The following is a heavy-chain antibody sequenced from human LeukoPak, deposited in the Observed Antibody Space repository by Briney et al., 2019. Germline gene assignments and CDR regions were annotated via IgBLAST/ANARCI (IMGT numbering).Heavy chain of an antibody. CDR3: ARGGYSGTYYFDY. Sequence: PGGSLRLSCATYRFTFSSYSMNWVRQAPGKGLEWVSSIGPSGGSIFYADSVKGRFSISRDNSKSTLYLQMNSLTAEDTAVYYCARGGYSGTYYFDYWGQGTLVTVSS. CDR1: RFTFSSYS. D-gene: IGHD1-26*01. J-gene: IGHJ4*02. V-gene: IGHV3-21*01. CDR2: IGPSGGSI.